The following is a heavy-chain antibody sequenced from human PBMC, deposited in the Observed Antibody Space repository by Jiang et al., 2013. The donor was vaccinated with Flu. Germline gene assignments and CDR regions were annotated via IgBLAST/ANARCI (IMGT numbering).Heavy chain of an antibody. CDR1: GYSFTNYA. J-gene: IGHJ6*02. Sequence: SGAEVKKDLGASVRVSCKASGYSFTNYAMHWVRQAAGQRFEWMGRINAGNDNTEYLQKFQGRVTITRDTSASTAYMDLTSLTFEDTAVYYCAREGELGHCTGANCDTRVALDVWGQGTTVTVSS. V-gene: IGHV1-3*01. D-gene: IGHD2-8*02. CDR3: AREGELGHCTGANCDTRVALDV. CDR2: INAGNDNT.